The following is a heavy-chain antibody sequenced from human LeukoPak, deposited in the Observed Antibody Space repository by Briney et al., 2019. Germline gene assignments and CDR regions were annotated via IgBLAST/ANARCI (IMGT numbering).Heavy chain of an antibody. D-gene: IGHD3-10*01. J-gene: IGHJ4*02. V-gene: IGHV1-2*02. CDR2: INPNSGGT. Sequence: ASVKVSCKASGGTFSSYAISWVRQAPGQGLEWMGWINPNSGGTNYAQKFQGRVTMTRDTSISTAYMELGRLRADDTAVYYCARDQGSYLGYWGQGTLVTVSS. CDR1: GGTFSSYA. CDR3: ARDQGSYLGY.